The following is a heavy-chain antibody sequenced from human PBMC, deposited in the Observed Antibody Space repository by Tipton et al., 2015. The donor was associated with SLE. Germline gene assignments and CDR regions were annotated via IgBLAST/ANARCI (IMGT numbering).Heavy chain of an antibody. D-gene: IGHD4-23*01. CDR2: INHSGST. CDR1: GGSISSYY. J-gene: IGHJ4*02. V-gene: IGHV4-34*01. Sequence: TLSLTCTVSGGSISSYYWSWIRQPPGKGLEWIGEINHSGSTNYNPSLKSRVTISVDTSKNQFSLKLSSVTAADTAVYYCARVPRGGNSPFDYWGQGTLVTVSS. CDR3: ARVPRGGNSPFDY.